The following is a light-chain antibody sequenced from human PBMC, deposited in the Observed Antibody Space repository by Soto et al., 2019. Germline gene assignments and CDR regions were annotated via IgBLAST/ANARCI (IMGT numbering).Light chain of an antibody. J-gene: IGKJ2*02. Sequence: DIQMTQSPSTLSASVGDRVTITCRASQSISSWLAWYQQKPGKAPKLLIYKASSLDSGVPSRFSGSGSGTEFTLTISRLQPDDFATYYCQQYNSYSSTFGQGTKLEIK. CDR3: QQYNSYSST. V-gene: IGKV1-5*03. CDR1: QSISSW. CDR2: KAS.